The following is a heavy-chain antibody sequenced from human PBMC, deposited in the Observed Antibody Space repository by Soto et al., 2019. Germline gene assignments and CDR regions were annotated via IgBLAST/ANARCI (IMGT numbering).Heavy chain of an antibody. V-gene: IGHV1-58*01. CDR2: IVVGSGNT. J-gene: IGHJ4*02. CDR3: AADGGPNSSYPFDY. D-gene: IGHD6-13*01. Sequence: GASVKVSCKASGFTFTSSAVQWVRQARGQRLEWIGWIVVGSGNTNYAQKFQERVTITRDMSTSTAYMELSSLRSEDTAVYYCAADGGPNSSYPFDYWGQGTLVTVSS. CDR1: GFTFTSSA.